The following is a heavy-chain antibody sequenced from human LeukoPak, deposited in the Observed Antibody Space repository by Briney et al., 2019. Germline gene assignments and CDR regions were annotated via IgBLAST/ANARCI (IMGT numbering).Heavy chain of an antibody. CDR1: GASIHSYY. D-gene: IGHD1-26*01. CDR3: ARVRGALVGATVDH. V-gene: IGHV4-59*01. Sequence: SETLSLTCTVSGASIHSYYWTWIRQPPGKGLEWIGYIYYSGSTNYNPSLKSRVTISVDTSKNHFSLKLRSVTAADTAVYYCARVRGALVGATVDHWGQGTLVTVSS. CDR2: IYYSGST. J-gene: IGHJ4*02.